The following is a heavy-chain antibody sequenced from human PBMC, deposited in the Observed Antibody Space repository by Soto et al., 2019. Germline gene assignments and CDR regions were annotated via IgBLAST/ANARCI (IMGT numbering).Heavy chain of an antibody. D-gene: IGHD3-9*01. V-gene: IGHV4-30-4*01. J-gene: IGHJ4*01. CDR3: ARVDLLTRFHY. Sequence: LACTVGCASINSGYFDRRWIRQPPGKGLEWVGYIYYTGRSYDGPSLKSRVTISIDTSNNRFSLNVTSVTAADRAVYYCARVDLLTRFHYWAQAIPLTIS. CDR2: IYYTGRS. CDR1: CASINSGYFD.